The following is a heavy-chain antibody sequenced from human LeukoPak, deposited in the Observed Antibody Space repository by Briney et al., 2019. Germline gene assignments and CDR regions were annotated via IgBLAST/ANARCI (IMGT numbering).Heavy chain of an antibody. D-gene: IGHD6-19*01. J-gene: IGHJ4*02. V-gene: IGHV3-23*01. CDR3: AKVAGQWLALDY. Sequence: RGGSLRLSCAASGFTFSSYAMSWVRQAPGRGLEWASAISGSGGSTYYADSVKGRFTISRDNSKNTLYLQMNSLRAEDTAVYYCAKVAGQWLALDYWGQGTLVTVSS. CDR2: ISGSGGST. CDR1: GFTFSSYA.